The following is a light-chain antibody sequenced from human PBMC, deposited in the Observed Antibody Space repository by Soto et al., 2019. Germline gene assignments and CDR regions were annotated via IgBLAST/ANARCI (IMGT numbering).Light chain of an antibody. CDR1: SSDVGGYNY. CDR2: EVS. Sequence: QSALTQPPSASGSPGQSVTISCTGTSSDVGGYNYVSWFQQHPGKAPKLMIYEVSKRPSGVPDRFSGSKSGNMASLTVSGLQAEDEADYFCSSYAASNSLVFGGGTKLTVL. J-gene: IGLJ2*01. CDR3: SSYAASNSLV. V-gene: IGLV2-8*01.